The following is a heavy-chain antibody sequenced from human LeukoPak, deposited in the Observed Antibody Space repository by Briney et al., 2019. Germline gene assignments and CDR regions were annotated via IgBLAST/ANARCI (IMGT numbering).Heavy chain of an antibody. V-gene: IGHV3-15*01. J-gene: IGHJ4*02. Sequence: GGSLRLSCAASGFTFSNAWMSWVRQAPGKGLEWVGRIKGKTGGGTTDYAAPVKGRFTISRDDSKNTLYLQMNSLKTEDTAVYYCTVCGYDFDYWGQGTLVTVSS. CDR2: IKGKTGGGTT. CDR1: GFTFSNAW. CDR3: TVCGYDFDY. D-gene: IGHD5-12*01.